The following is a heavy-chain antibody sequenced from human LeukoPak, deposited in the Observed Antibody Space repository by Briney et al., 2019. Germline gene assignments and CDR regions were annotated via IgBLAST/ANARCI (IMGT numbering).Heavy chain of an antibody. J-gene: IGHJ4*02. Sequence: ASETLSLTCAVSGGSFSGYYWSWIRQPPGKGLEWIGEINHSGSTKYNPSLKSRVTISVDTSKNQFSLKLSSVTAADTAVYYCARGHRVYCSGGSCYEFDYWGQGTLVTVSS. D-gene: IGHD2-15*01. V-gene: IGHV4-34*01. CDR1: GGSFSGYY. CDR2: INHSGST. CDR3: ARGHRVYCSGGSCYEFDY.